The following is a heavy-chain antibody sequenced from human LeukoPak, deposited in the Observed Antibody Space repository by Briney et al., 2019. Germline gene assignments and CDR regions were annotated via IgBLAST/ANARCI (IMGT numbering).Heavy chain of an antibody. J-gene: IGHJ4*02. CDR3: ARGGVSGWYHFYGY. D-gene: IGHD6-19*01. V-gene: IGHV3-66*01. CDR1: GFIFNKYW. CDR2: IYSGGST. Sequence: GGSLRLSCAASGFIFNKYWMTWFRQPPGKGLEWVSVIYSGGSTYYADSVKGRFTISRDNSKNTLYLQMNSLRAEDTAVYYCARGGVSGWYHFYGYWGQGTLVTVSS.